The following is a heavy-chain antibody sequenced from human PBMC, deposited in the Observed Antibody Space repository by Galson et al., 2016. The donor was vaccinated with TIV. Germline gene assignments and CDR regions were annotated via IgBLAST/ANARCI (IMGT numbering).Heavy chain of an antibody. CDR2: IYYTGST. CDR1: GGSITSYY. V-gene: IGHV4-59*01. J-gene: IGHJ4*02. CDR3: ARGLDYGDRRWWEY. D-gene: IGHD4-17*01. Sequence: LSLTCTVSGGSITSYYWTWIRQPPGKGLEWIGYIYYTGSTTYNPSLKSRVTISVDTSKKQFSLKMSSVTAADTAVYYCARGLDYGDRRWWEYWGQGTLVTCSA.